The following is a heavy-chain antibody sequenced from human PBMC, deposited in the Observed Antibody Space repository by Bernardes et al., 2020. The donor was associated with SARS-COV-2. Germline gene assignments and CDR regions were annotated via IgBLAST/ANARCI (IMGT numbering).Heavy chain of an antibody. D-gene: IGHD2-8*01. CDR1: GFTVSSNY. Sequence: GGSLRLSCAASGFTVSSNYMSWVRQAPGKGLEWVANIKQDGSEKYYVDSVKGRFTISRDNAKNSVYLQMSSLRAEDTAVYYCAKDLYTKNMGYYYNGMDVWGQGTTVTVSS. CDR3: AKDLYTKNMGYYYNGMDV. V-gene: IGHV3-7*01. J-gene: IGHJ6*02. CDR2: IKQDGSEK.